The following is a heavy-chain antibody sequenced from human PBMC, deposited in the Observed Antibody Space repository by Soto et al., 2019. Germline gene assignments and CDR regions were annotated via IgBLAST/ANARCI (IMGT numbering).Heavy chain of an antibody. V-gene: IGHV3-53*01. D-gene: IGHD6-6*01. CDR2: LYSGGAGS. CDR3: TRDVAGGARFVRFDY. CDR1: GLSVSSNH. J-gene: IGHJ4*02. Sequence: QPGGSLRLSCAASGLSVSSNHMSWVRQAPGKGLEWVSLLYSGGAGSYYADSVKGRFTVSRDSSKNTLYLHMHSLRVEDTAVYYCTRDVAGGARFVRFDYWGQGTQVTVSS.